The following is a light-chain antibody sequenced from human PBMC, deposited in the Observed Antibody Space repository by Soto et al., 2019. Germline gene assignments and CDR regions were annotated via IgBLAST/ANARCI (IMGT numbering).Light chain of an antibody. Sequence: EIVMTQSPVTLSVSPGERATLSCRAGQSVSSNLAWYQQKPGQAPRLLIYGASTRATAIPARFSGSGSGTEFTLTISSLQSEDFAVYYCQQRSDWLTFGGGTKVEIK. CDR1: QSVSSN. CDR2: GAS. V-gene: IGKV3-15*01. J-gene: IGKJ4*01. CDR3: QQRSDWLT.